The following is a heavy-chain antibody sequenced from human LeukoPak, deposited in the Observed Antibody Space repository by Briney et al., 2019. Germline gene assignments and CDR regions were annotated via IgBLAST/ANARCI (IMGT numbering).Heavy chain of an antibody. J-gene: IGHJ4*02. CDR3: TTEDDSSGWVDY. D-gene: IGHD3-22*01. CDR1: GFTFSNAW. CDR2: IKSKTDGGTT. Sequence: AGGSLRLSCAASGFTFSNAWMSWVRQAPGKGLEWVGRIKSKTDGGTTDYAAPVKGRFTISRDDSKNTLYLQMNSLKTEDTAVYYCTTEDDSSGWVDYWAREPWSPSPQ. V-gene: IGHV3-15*01.